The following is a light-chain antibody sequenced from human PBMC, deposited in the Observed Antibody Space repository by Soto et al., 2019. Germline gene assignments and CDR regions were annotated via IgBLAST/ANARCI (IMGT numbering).Light chain of an antibody. CDR1: QSISHSSNNKNK. CDR2: WAS. J-gene: IGKJ1*01. V-gene: IGKV4-1*01. Sequence: DIVMTQSPDSLAVSLGERATINCKSSQSISHSSNNKNKLAWYQQNPGQPPKLLISWASIQESGVPDRFSGSGSGTDFTLTISILQAEDVAVYFCHQYYDTAWAFGQGTKVEIK. CDR3: HQYYDTAWA.